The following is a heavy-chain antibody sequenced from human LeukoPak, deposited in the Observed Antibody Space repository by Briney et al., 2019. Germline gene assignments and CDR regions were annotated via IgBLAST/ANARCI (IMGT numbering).Heavy chain of an antibody. V-gene: IGHV3-21*01. J-gene: IGHJ4*02. CDR1: GFTFSSYS. Sequence: PGGSLRLSCAASGFTFSSYSMNWVRQAPGKGLEWVSSISSSSSYIYYADSVKGRFTISRDNAKNSLYPQMNSLRAEDTAVYYCARSKGIVVVPAAMSYWGQGTLVTVSS. D-gene: IGHD2-2*01. CDR2: ISSSSSYI. CDR3: ARSKGIVVVPAAMSY.